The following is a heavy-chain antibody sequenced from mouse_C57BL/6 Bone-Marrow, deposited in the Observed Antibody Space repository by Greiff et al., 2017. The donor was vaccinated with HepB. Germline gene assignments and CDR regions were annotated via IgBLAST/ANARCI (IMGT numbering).Heavy chain of an antibody. CDR3: ARLDGYYRGYYAMDY. CDR1: GFTFSDYG. Sequence: DVMLVESGGGLVQPGGSLKLSCAASGFTFSDYGMAWVRQAPRKGPEWVAFISNLAYSIYYADTVTGRFTISRENAKNTLYLEMSSLRSEDTAMYYCARLDGYYRGYYAMDYWGQGTSVTVSS. CDR2: ISNLAYSI. D-gene: IGHD2-3*01. V-gene: IGHV5-15*01. J-gene: IGHJ4*01.